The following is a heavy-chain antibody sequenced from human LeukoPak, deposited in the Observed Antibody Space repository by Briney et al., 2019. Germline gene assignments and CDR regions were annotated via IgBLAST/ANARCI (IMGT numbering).Heavy chain of an antibody. J-gene: IGHJ4*02. V-gene: IGHV1-24*01. Sequence: PGGSLRLSCAASGFTFKIYPMHWVRQAPGKGLEWMGGFDPEDGETIYAQKFQGRVTMTEDTSTDTAYMELSSLRSEDTAVYYCATVRGVIIGGYWGQGTLVTVSS. CDR1: GFTFKIYP. CDR2: FDPEDGET. D-gene: IGHD3-10*02. CDR3: ATVRGVIIGGY.